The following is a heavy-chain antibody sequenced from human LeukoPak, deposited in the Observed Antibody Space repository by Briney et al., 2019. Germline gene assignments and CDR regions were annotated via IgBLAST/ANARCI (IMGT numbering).Heavy chain of an antibody. CDR3: AKNGPVPGIFRAFDY. CDR1: GFTFTTYG. J-gene: IGHJ4*02. V-gene: IGHV3-23*01. CDR2: IRNSGESP. Sequence: GGSLRLSCAASGFTFTTYGMSWVRQAPGKGLEWVSSIRNSGESPYYADSVQGRFTVSRDNSKNTLYLQMNSLRVEDTAVYFCAKNGPVPGIFRAFDYWGQGTLVTVSS. D-gene: IGHD6-19*01.